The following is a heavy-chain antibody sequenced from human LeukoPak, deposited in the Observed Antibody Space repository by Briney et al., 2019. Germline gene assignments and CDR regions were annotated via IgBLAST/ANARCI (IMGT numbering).Heavy chain of an antibody. CDR3: ARLGLEVGGPNWFDP. V-gene: IGHV3-7*01. J-gene: IGHJ5*02. CDR2: IKRDGSQK. D-gene: IGHD1-1*01. CDR1: GFSFSSNW. Sequence: GGSLRLSCAAPGFSFSSNWMGWVRHAPGKGLEWVAHIKRDGSQKYYLDSVKGRFTISRDNAKNSLYLQMNSLRVEDTAVYYCARLGLEVGGPNWFDPWGQGTLVTVSS.